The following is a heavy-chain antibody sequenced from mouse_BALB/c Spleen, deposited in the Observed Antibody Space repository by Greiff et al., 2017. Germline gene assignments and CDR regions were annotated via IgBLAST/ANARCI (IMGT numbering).Heavy chain of an antibody. CDR3: ARQRYYFDY. Sequence: EVKLEESGGGLVKLGGSLKLSCAASGFTFSSYYMSWVRQTPEKRLELVAAINSNGGSTYYPDTVKGRFTISRDNAKNTLYLQMSSLKSEDTALYYCARQRYYFDYWGQGTTLTVSS. CDR1: GFTFSSYY. J-gene: IGHJ2*01. CDR2: INSNGGST. V-gene: IGHV5-6-2*01.